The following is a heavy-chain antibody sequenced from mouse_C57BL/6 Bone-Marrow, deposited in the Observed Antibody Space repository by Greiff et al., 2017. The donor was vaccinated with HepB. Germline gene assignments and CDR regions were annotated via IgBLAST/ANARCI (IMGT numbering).Heavy chain of an antibody. J-gene: IGHJ1*03. Sequence: VQLKESGGGLVQPGGSLSLSCAASGFTFTDYYMSWVRQPPGKALEWLGFIRNKANGYTTEYSASVKGRFTISRDNSQSILYLQMNALRAEDSATYYCARYYYYGSSNWYFDVWGTGTTVTVSS. CDR1: GFTFTDYY. CDR2: IRNKANGYTT. D-gene: IGHD1-1*01. V-gene: IGHV7-3*01. CDR3: ARYYYYGSSNWYFDV.